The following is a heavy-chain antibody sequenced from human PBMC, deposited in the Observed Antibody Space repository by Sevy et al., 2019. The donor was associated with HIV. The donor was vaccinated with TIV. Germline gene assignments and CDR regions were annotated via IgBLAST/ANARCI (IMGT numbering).Heavy chain of an antibody. CDR1: GGNFRNYV. Sequence: ASVKVYCKASGGNFRNYVISWVRQAPGQGLEWMGGIIPTSGTANYAQKFQGRVTIIADESTSTAYMELSSLRSEDTAVYYCARLYPCGGACYYFDSRGQGTLVTVSS. CDR2: IIPTSGTA. CDR3: ARLYPCGGACYYFDS. V-gene: IGHV1-69*13. J-gene: IGHJ4*02. D-gene: IGHD2-21*02.